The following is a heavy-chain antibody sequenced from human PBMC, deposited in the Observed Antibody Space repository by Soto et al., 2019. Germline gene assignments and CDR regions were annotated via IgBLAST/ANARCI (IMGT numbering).Heavy chain of an antibody. Sequence: PSVLLSLTCSVSGGSISSGDYYWSWIRQPPGKGLEWIGYIYYSGSTYYNPSLKSRVTISVDTSKNQFSLKLSSVTAADTAVYYCARDRTMVRGVLIWGQGTLVTVS. CDR2: IYYSGST. J-gene: IGHJ4*02. CDR1: GGSISSGDYY. CDR3: ARDRTMVRGVLI. V-gene: IGHV4-30-4*01. D-gene: IGHD3-10*01.